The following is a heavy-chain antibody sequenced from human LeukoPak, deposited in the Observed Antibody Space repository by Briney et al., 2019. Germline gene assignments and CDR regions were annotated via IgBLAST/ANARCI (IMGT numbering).Heavy chain of an antibody. D-gene: IGHD5-12*01. J-gene: IGHJ4*02. CDR2: INPDGGIT. CDR1: EFSLSNYW. V-gene: IGHV3-74*01. CDR3: AKDFTGYSDI. Sequence: GGSLRLSCVDSEFSLSNYWVHWVRQPPGKGLVWVARINPDGGITNYADSVRGRFTISRDNAKNTLYLQMNSLRAEDTAVYYCAKDFTGYSDIWGQGTLVTVSS.